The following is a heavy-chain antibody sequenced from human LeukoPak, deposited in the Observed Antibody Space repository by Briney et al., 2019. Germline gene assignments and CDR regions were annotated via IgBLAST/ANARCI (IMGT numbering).Heavy chain of an antibody. J-gene: IGHJ6*03. Sequence: GGSLRLSCVASGFTFSGYGMSWVRQAPGKGLEWVSVISGSGGSTYYADSVKGRFTISRDNSRNTLYLQMNSLRAEDTAIYYCAKNGDRGAYCSGGTCYPYYYYYMDVWGKGTTVTISS. CDR3: AKNGDRGAYCSGGTCYPYYYYYMDV. CDR1: GFTFSGYG. D-gene: IGHD2-15*01. CDR2: ISGSGGST. V-gene: IGHV3-23*01.